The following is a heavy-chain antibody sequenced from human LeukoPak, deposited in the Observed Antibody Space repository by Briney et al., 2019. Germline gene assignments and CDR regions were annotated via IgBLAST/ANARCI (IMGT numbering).Heavy chain of an antibody. D-gene: IGHD2-8*02. CDR1: GFIFDDYT. CDR2: ISWDGGTT. CDR3: VRDLTSGARFDF. Sequence: GGSLRLSCAASGFIFDDYTMYWVRQAPGKGLEWVSLISWDGGTTYYADSVKGRFTISRDNFRDTVFLELTTLRPEDTGLYYCVRDLTSGARFDFWGPGTLVTVSS. J-gene: IGHJ4*01. V-gene: IGHV3-43*01.